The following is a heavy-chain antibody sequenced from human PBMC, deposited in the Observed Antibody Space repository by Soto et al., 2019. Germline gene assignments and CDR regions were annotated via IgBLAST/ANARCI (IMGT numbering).Heavy chain of an antibody. CDR1: GGSISSYY. D-gene: IGHD3-16*01. J-gene: IGHJ6*02. V-gene: IGHV4-59*01. CDR3: ARDYGWGTFHYGMDV. CDR2: IYYSGST. Sequence: QVQLQESGPGLVKPSETLSLTCTVSGGSISSYYWSWIRQPPGKGLEWIGYIYYSGSTNYNPSLKSRVTISVDTSKNQFSLKLSSVTAADTAVYYCARDYGWGTFHYGMDVWGQGTTVTVSS.